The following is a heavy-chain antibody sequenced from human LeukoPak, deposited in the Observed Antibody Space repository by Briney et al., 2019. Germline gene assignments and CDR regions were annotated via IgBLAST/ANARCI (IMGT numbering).Heavy chain of an antibody. D-gene: IGHD2-2*02. Sequence: PSQTLSLTCTVSGGSISSGGYYWSWIRQPAGKGLEWIGEINHSGSTNYNPSLKSRVTISVDTSKNQFSLKLSSVTAADTAVYYCARRVVVPAAIRVYNWFDPWGQGTLVTVSS. CDR3: ARRVVVPAAIRVYNWFDP. CDR2: INHSGST. CDR1: GGSISSGGYY. V-gene: IGHV4-61*09. J-gene: IGHJ5*02.